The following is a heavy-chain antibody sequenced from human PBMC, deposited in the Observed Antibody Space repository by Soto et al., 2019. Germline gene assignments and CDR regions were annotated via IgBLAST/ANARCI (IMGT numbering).Heavy chain of an antibody. CDR2: IIPTFGTA. CDR1: GGTFSSHA. V-gene: IGHV1-69*13. J-gene: IGHJ4*02. D-gene: IGHD3-10*01. Sequence: GASVKVSCKASGGTFSSHAISWVRQAPGQGLEWVGGIIPTFGTANYAQKIQGRVTITADETTSTAYMELSSLSSADTAMYYCARSSGGVDYWGQRTLVTVSS. CDR3: ARSSGGVDY.